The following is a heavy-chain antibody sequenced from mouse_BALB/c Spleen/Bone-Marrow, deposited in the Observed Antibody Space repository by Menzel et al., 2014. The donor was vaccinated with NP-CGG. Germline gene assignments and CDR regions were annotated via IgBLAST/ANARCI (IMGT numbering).Heavy chain of an antibody. V-gene: IGHV1-9*01. J-gene: IGHJ2*01. CDR3: ARFYYFGSSYYFDY. D-gene: IGHD1-1*01. CDR1: GYTFSSYW. Sequence: QVQLQQSGAELMKPGASVKISCKATGYTFSSYWIEWVKQRPGHGLEWIGEILPGSGSTNYNEKFKGKATFTADTSSNTAYIQLRNLTTEDSADYDCARFYYFGSSYYFDYWGQGTTLTVSS. CDR2: ILPGSGST.